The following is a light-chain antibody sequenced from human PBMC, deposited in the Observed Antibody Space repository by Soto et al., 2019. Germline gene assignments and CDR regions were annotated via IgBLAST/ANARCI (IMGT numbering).Light chain of an antibody. V-gene: IGKV3-15*01. CDR3: QQYNNCPLT. CDR1: QSVSSN. CDR2: GAS. Sequence: ETVMTQSPATLSVSPGERATLSCRASQSVSSNLAWYQQKPGQAPKLLIYGASTRATGIPVRFSGSGSGTEFTLTISSLQSEDFAAYYCQQYNNCPLTFGGGTKVEIK. J-gene: IGKJ4*01.